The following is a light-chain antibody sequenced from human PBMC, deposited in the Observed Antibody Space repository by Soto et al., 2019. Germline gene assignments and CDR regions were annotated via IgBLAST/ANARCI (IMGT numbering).Light chain of an antibody. CDR3: QVWDSSTVV. V-gene: IGLV3-9*01. CDR2: RDS. Sequence: SYELTQPLSVSVALGQTARITCGGNNIGSKNVHWYQQKPGQAPVLVIYRDSNRPSGIPERFSGSNSGNTATLPISIAQAGDEADYYGQVWDSSTVVFGGGTKVTVL. J-gene: IGLJ2*01. CDR1: NIGSKN.